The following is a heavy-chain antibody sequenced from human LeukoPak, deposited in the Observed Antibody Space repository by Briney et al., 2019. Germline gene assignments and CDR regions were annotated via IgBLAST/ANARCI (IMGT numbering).Heavy chain of an antibody. D-gene: IGHD4-11*01. CDR2: INHSGST. CDR1: GGSFSGYY. Sequence: SETLSLTCAVYGGSFSGYYWSWIRQPPGKGLEWIGEINHSGSTNYNPSLKSRVTISVDTSKNQFSLKLSSVTAADTAVYYCAREYDYSAFDIWGQGTMVTVSS. CDR3: AREYDYSAFDI. V-gene: IGHV4-34*01. J-gene: IGHJ3*02.